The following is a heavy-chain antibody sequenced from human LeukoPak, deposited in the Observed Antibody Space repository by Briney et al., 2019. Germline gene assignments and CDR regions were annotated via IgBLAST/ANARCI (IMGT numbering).Heavy chain of an antibody. J-gene: IGHJ6*04. CDR1: GFTFSSYE. V-gene: IGHV3-48*03. D-gene: IGHD2-2*02. Sequence: GESLRLSCAASGFTFSSYEMNWVRQAPGKGLEWVSYISSSGSTIYYADSVKGRFTISRDNAKNSLYLQMNSLRAEDTAVYYCARDKTGDTPDYYYGMDVWGKGTTVTVSS. CDR2: ISSSGSTI. CDR3: ARDKTGDTPDYYYGMDV.